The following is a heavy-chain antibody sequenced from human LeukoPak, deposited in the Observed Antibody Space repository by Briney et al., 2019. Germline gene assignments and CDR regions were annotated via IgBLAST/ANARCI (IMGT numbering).Heavy chain of an antibody. CDR1: GGSISSSSYY. V-gene: IGHV4-39*01. D-gene: IGHD2-8*02. Sequence: SETLSLPCPVSGGSISSSSYYWGWIRQPPGKGLEWLGSIYYSGSNYYNPSLKSRFTISVDTSNNQLSLKLSSVTAADTAVYYCARGFRIEVVYAQSGTFNIWGQGTMVTVSS. J-gene: IGHJ3*02. CDR2: IYYSGSN. CDR3: ARGFRIEVVYAQSGTFNI.